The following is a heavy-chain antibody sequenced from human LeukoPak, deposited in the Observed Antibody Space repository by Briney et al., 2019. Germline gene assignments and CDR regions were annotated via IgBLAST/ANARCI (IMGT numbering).Heavy chain of an antibody. J-gene: IGHJ3*02. V-gene: IGHV3-21*01. Sequence: PGGSLRLSCAASGFTFSRYSMNWVRQAPRKGLEWVSSISSSSSYIYYAGSVKGRFTISRDNSKNTLYLLMNSLRAEDTAVYYCARTMTTVTTYDAFDIWGQGTMVTVSS. CDR1: GFTFSRYS. CDR3: ARTMTTVTTYDAFDI. D-gene: IGHD4-17*01. CDR2: ISSSSSYI.